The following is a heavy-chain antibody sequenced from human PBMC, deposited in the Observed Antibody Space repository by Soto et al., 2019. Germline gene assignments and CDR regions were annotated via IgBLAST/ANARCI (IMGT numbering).Heavy chain of an antibody. J-gene: IGHJ4*02. CDR1: GFTFSSYG. Sequence: WGSLRLSCAASGFTFSSYGMHWVRQAPGKGLEWVAVISYDGSNKYYADSVKGRFTISRDNSKNTLYLQMNSLRAEDTAVYYCAKDYGQTHAFDYWGQGTLVTGSS. CDR2: ISYDGSNK. V-gene: IGHV3-30*18. CDR3: AKDYGQTHAFDY. D-gene: IGHD4-17*01.